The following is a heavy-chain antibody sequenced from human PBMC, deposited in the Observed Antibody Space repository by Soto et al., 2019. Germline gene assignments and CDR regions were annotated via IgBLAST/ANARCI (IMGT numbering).Heavy chain of an antibody. CDR1: GGSISSYY. D-gene: IGHD3-10*01. Sequence: QVQLQESGPGLVKPSETLSLSCTVSGGSISSYYWSWFRQSPGKRMEWIGYVHHSWGSSYNPSLRSRVALSLDTPNRQFSLKVTSVTATDTAVYYCARQGFGPLHGLVDVWGQGTTVTVSS. CDR2: VHHSWGS. J-gene: IGHJ6*02. CDR3: ARQGFGPLHGLVDV. V-gene: IGHV4-59*08.